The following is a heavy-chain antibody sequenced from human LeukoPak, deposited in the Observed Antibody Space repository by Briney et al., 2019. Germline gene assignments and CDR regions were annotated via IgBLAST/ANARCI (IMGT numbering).Heavy chain of an antibody. CDR1: GFTFSSYS. V-gene: IGHV3-48*01. Sequence: GESLRLSCAASGFTFSSYSMNWVRQAPGKGLEWVSYISSSSTIYYADSVKGRFTISRDNAKNSLYLQMNSLRAEDTAVYYCGSSSGGGDAFDIWGQGTMVTVSS. CDR3: GSSSGGGDAFDI. J-gene: IGHJ3*02. D-gene: IGHD6-13*01. CDR2: ISSSSTI.